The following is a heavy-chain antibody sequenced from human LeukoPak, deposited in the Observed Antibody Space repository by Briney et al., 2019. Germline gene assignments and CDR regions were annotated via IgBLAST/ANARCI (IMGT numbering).Heavy chain of an antibody. CDR2: IYYTGST. CDR3: ARQMKTGGPPGAY. CDR1: GGSISSSSYF. D-gene: IGHD7-27*01. V-gene: IGHV4-39*01. Sequence: PSETLSLTCTVSGGSISSSSYFWGWIRQPPGKGLEWIGSIYYTGSTYYNPSLKSRVTLSVDTSKNQFSLNLNSVTAADTAVYYCARQMKTGGPPGAYWGQGTLVTVSP. J-gene: IGHJ4*02.